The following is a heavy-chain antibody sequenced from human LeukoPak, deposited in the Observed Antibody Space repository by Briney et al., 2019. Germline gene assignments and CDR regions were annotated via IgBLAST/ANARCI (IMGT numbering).Heavy chain of an antibody. CDR2: ISGSGGST. D-gene: IGHD7-27*01. J-gene: IGHJ4*02. CDR3: AKDVQKLGGYYFDY. Sequence: GGSLRLSXAASGFTFSSYAMSWVRQAPGKGLEWVSGISGSGGSTNYADTVKGRFTISRDNSKNTLYLQMNSLRAEDTAVYYCAKDVQKLGGYYFDYWGQGTLVTVSS. V-gene: IGHV3-23*01. CDR1: GFTFSSYA.